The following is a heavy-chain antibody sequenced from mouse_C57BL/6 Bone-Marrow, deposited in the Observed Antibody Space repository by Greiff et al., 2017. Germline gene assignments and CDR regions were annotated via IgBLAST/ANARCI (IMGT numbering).Heavy chain of an antibody. J-gene: IGHJ3*01. CDR1: GFTFSSYT. Sequence: EVQLVESGGGLVKPGGSLKLSCAASGFTFSSYTMSWVRQTPEKRLEWVATISGGGGNTYYPDSVKGRFTISRDNAKNTLYLQMSSLRSEDTALYYCERRHYYGTLFAYWGQGTLVTVSA. V-gene: IGHV5-9*01. D-gene: IGHD1-1*01. CDR2: ISGGGGNT. CDR3: ERRHYYGTLFAY.